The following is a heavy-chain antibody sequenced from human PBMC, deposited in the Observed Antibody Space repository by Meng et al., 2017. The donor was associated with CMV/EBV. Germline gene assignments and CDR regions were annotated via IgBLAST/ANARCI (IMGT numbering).Heavy chain of an antibody. CDR2: INSYSGDT. V-gene: IGHV1-8*02. D-gene: IGHD2-2*01. Sequence: ASVKVSCKASGYTFTTYDINWVRQATGQGLEWMGWINSYSGDTGHKQKFQGRVTMTRNTSTSTVYMELTSLRSEDTAVYYCARGGVDIVVVPAAKYYYYGMDVWGQGTTVTVSS. J-gene: IGHJ6*02. CDR1: GYTFTTYD. CDR3: ARGGVDIVVVPAAKYYYYGMDV.